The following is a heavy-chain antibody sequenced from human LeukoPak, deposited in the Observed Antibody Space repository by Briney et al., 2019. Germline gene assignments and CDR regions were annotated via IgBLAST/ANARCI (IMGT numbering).Heavy chain of an antibody. D-gene: IGHD3-22*01. CDR1: GFSFSSYS. Sequence: GGSLRLSCAASGFSFSSYSMNWVRQAPGKGLEWVAGISYDGTEKHYEDSVKGRFTISRDNSKNTVYLQMNSLRAEDTAVYYCAKDYYYSSAYYYPPKGNLDYWGQGTLVTVSS. CDR2: ISYDGTEK. J-gene: IGHJ4*02. CDR3: AKDYYYSSAYYYPPKGNLDY. V-gene: IGHV3-30*18.